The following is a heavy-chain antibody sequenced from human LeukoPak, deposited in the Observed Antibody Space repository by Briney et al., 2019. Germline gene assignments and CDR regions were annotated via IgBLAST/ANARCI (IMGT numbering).Heavy chain of an antibody. D-gene: IGHD5-12*01. V-gene: IGHV3-73*01. CDR1: GFTFSGSA. CDR2: IRSKANSYAT. J-gene: IGHJ4*02. CDR3: IRQGGGYDSFEY. Sequence: GGSLRLSCAASGFTFSGSAMHWVRQASGKGLEWVGRIRSKANSYATAYAASGKGRFTISRDDSKNTAYLQMSSLKTEDTAVYYCIRQGGGYDSFEYWGQGTLVTVSS.